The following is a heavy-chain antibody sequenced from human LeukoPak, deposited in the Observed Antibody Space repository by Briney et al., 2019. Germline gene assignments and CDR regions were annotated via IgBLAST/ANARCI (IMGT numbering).Heavy chain of an antibody. CDR3: ARDFPDFAFDV. J-gene: IGHJ3*01. CDR1: GGPMTSHY. V-gene: IGHV4-59*11. Sequence: SETLSLTCTVSGGPMTSHYWTWIRQPPGKGLEWIGYIYYSGSTDYSPSFQSRVTISVDTSKKQFSLKLSSVTAADTAVYYCARDFPDFAFDVWGQGTMVTVSS. D-gene: IGHD1-14*01. CDR2: IYYSGST.